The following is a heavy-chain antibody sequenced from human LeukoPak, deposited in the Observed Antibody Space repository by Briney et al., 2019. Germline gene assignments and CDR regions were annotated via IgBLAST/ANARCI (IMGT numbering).Heavy chain of an antibody. CDR1: GFTFSSYG. D-gene: IGHD5-12*01. Sequence: GGSLRLSCAASGFTFSSYGMHWVRQTPGKELEWVAFIRYDGSNKYYADSVKGRFTISRDNSKNTLYLQMKSLRAEDTAVYYCAKGGGYEAQYYYYYLDVWGKGTTLTISS. J-gene: IGHJ6*03. CDR2: IRYDGSNK. CDR3: AKGGGYEAQYYYYYLDV. V-gene: IGHV3-30*02.